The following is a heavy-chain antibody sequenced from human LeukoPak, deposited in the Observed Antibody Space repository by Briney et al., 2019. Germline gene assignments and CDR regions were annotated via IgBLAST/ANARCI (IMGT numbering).Heavy chain of an antibody. Sequence: SGGSLRLSCAASGFTFSNYWMHWVRQAPGEGLVWVSRINSDGSSTSYADSVKGRFTISRDNAKNTLYLQMNSLRAEYTAVYYCARDLSGTYYIDHWGQGTLVTVSS. D-gene: IGHD1-26*01. J-gene: IGHJ4*02. CDR1: GFTFSNYW. V-gene: IGHV3-74*01. CDR2: INSDGSST. CDR3: ARDLSGTYYIDH.